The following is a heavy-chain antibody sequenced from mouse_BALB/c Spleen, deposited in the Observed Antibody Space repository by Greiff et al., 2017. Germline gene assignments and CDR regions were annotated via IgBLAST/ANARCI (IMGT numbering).Heavy chain of an antibody. D-gene: IGHD1-1*01. CDR2: ISYSGST. CDR1: GDSITSGY. CDR3: ARGLLRWYYAMDY. J-gene: IGHJ4*01. Sequence: EVQLVESGPSLVKPSQTLSLTCSVTGDSITSGYWNWIRKFPGNKLEYMGYISYSGSTYYNPSLKSRISITRDTSKNQYYLQLNSVTTEDTATYYCARGLLRWYYAMDYWGQGTSVTVSS. V-gene: IGHV3-8*02.